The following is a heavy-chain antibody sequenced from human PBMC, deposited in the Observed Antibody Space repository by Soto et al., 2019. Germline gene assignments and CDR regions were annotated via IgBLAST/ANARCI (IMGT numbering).Heavy chain of an antibody. D-gene: IGHD3-22*01. CDR1: GGTFSSYA. CDR2: IIPIFGTA. CDR3: ARVQYYYDSSGYSHYFDAFDI. J-gene: IGHJ3*02. V-gene: IGHV1-69*01. Sequence: QVQLVQSGAEVKKPGSSVKVSCKASGGTFSSYAISWVRQAPGQGLEWMGGIIPIFGTANYAQKFQGRVTITAYESTSTAYMELSSLRSEDTAVYYCARVQYYYDSSGYSHYFDAFDIWGQGTMVTVSS.